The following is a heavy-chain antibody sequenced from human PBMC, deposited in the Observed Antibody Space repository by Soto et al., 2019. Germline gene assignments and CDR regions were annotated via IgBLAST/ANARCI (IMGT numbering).Heavy chain of an antibody. Sequence: PGESLKISCKGSGYSFTSYWISWVRQMPGKVLEWMGRIDPSDSYTNYSPSFQGHVTISADKSISTAYLQWSSLKASDTAMYYCARPLTGTTSLYYYYGMDVWGQGTTVTVSS. CDR3: ARPLTGTTSLYYYYGMDV. CDR2: IDPSDSYT. V-gene: IGHV5-10-1*01. CDR1: GYSFTSYW. D-gene: IGHD1-7*01. J-gene: IGHJ6*02.